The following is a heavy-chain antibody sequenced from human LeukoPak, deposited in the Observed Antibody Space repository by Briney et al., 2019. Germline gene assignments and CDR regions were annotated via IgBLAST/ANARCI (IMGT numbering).Heavy chain of an antibody. CDR3: ARGVPYDSWSGPHYSDY. Sequence: PGGSLRLSCAASGFTFSSYAMHWVRQAPGKGLEWVAHIKQDGSQEYYVDSVKGRFTISRDSAKNSLYLQMNSLRAEDTAAYYCARGVPYDSWSGPHYSDYWGQGTLVTVSS. CDR2: IKQDGSQE. V-gene: IGHV3-7*01. D-gene: IGHD3-3*01. J-gene: IGHJ4*02. CDR1: GFTFSSYA.